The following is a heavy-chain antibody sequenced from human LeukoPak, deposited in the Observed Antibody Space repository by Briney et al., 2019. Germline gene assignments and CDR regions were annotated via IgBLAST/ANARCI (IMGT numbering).Heavy chain of an antibody. Sequence: GESLKISCKGSGYSFTSYWIGWVRQMPGKRLEWIGIIYPGDSDTRYSPSFQGQVTISADKSISTAFLQWSSLQASDTAMYYCARSSAMTYNGPRDYWGQGTLVTVSS. V-gene: IGHV5-51*01. CDR1: GYSFTSYW. J-gene: IGHJ4*02. D-gene: IGHD3-10*01. CDR3: ARSSAMTYNGPRDY. CDR2: IYPGDSDT.